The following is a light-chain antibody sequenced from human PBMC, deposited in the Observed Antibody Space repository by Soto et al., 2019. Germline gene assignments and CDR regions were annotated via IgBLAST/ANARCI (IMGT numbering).Light chain of an antibody. V-gene: IGKV1-5*01. CDR1: HPVNTF. CDR2: DAS. CDR3: QQYKNYSYS. Sequence: IQMTQSPSTVSASVGDSVTISCWASHPVNTFLAWYQQKPGGAPKVVIFDASNLGSGVPSRFRGSGFGTEFTLSITSLQPDDFATYYCQQYKNYSYSFGQGTKLEIK. J-gene: IGKJ2*03.